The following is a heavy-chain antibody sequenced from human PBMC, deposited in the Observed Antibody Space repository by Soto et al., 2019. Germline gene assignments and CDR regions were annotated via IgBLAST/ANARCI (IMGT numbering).Heavy chain of an antibody. CDR2: ISFDENNK. CDR3: ARGRPLPTVTTGDDALDL. V-gene: IGHV3-30*03. J-gene: IGHJ3*01. CDR1: GFTFSSYG. Sequence: QVQLVESGGGVVQPGRSLRLSCAASGFTFSSYGMHWVRQAPGKGLEWVAVISFDENNKYYADSVKGRFTISRDNSKNTLYLQMNSLRTEDTAVYYCARGRPLPTVTTGDDALDLWGQGTMVTVSS. D-gene: IGHD4-17*01.